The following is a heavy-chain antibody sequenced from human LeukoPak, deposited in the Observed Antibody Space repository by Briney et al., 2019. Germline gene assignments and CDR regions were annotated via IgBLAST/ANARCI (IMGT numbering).Heavy chain of an antibody. CDR1: GDSISSSTYY. J-gene: IGHJ4*02. CDR2: IYYSGST. V-gene: IGHV4-39*01. D-gene: IGHD2-15*01. Sequence: SENLSLNCTVSGDSISSSTYYRGWIRQSPGKGLEWIGSIYYSGSTSYNQSLKTRVTISGDTSTNQFSLNLSSVTAADTAMSYWAKYRIDLYVLVFWVQGTLVTVSS. CDR3: AKYRIDLYVLVF.